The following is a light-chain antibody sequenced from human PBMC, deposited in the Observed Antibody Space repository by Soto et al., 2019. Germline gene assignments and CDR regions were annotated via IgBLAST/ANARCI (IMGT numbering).Light chain of an antibody. CDR2: ANN. V-gene: IGLV1-40*01. J-gene: IGLJ2*01. Sequence: QSVLTQPPSVSGAPGQRVTISCTGNSSNIGSPFDVHWYQHLPGTAPRLLIYANNNRPSGVPDRFSGSKSGTSASLAITGVQGDDEAEYYCQSFDSRLSAPVFGGGTQLTVL. CDR3: QSFDSRLSAPV. CDR1: SSNIGSPFD.